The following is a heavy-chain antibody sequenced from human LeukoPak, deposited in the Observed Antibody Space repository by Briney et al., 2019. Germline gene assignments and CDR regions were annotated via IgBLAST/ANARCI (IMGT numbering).Heavy chain of an antibody. CDR2: IIPILGIA. D-gene: IGHD2-2*02. CDR1: GGTFSSYA. J-gene: IGHJ5*02. V-gene: IGHV1-69*04. Sequence: SVKVSCKASGGTFSSYAISWVRQAPGQGLEWMGRIIPILGIANYAQKFQGRVTITADKSTSTAYMELSSLRSVDTAVYYCARGHQLLYDVEFDPWGQGTLVTVSS. CDR3: ARGHQLLYDVEFDP.